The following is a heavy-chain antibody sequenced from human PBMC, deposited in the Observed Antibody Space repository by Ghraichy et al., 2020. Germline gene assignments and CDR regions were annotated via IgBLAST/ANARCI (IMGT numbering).Heavy chain of an antibody. V-gene: IGHV4-59*01. Sequence: SETLSLTCTVSGGSISSYYWSWIRQPPGKGLEWIGYIYYSGSTNYNPSLKSRVTISVDTSKNQFSLKLSSVTAADTAVYYCARDLFPIAVAGTAGWFDPWGQGTLVTVSS. CDR2: IYYSGST. CDR1: GGSISSYY. D-gene: IGHD6-19*01. CDR3: ARDLFPIAVAGTAGWFDP. J-gene: IGHJ5*02.